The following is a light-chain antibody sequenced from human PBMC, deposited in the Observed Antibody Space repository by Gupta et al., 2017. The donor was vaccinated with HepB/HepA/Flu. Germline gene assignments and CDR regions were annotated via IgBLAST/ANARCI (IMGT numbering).Light chain of an antibody. CDR3: CSYGSSYGV. J-gene: IGLJ2*01. CDR2: DVR. V-gene: IGLV2-11*01. CDR1: GSGVGGLVS. Sequence: QSALPQPRSVSGAPAHSVTFSCTGSGSGVGGLVSVYRHQPHQGNAPKLMVYDVRKRPSGVRDRVSGSEYANTASMTISGLQAEDDAYYYSCSYGSSYGVFGGGTKLTVL.